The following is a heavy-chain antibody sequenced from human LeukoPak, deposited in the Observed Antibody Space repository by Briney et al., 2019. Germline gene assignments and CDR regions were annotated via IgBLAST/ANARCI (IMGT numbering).Heavy chain of an antibody. Sequence: SETLSLTCTVSGGSISSYYWSWIRQPPGKGLEWIGYIYYSGSTNYNPSLKSRVTISVDTSKNQFSLKLSPVTAADTAVYYYARGGSLDWFDPWGQGTLVTVSS. CDR3: ARGGSLDWFDP. D-gene: IGHD3-10*01. V-gene: IGHV4-59*01. J-gene: IGHJ5*02. CDR1: GGSISSYY. CDR2: IYYSGST.